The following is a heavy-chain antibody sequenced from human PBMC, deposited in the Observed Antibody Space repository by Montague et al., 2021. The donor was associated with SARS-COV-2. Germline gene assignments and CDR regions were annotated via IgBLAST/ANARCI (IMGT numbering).Heavy chain of an antibody. J-gene: IGHJ3*02. D-gene: IGHD1-14*01. V-gene: IGHV4-59*02. CDR3: ARETMTADAFGI. Sequence: SETLSLTCTASGASVSSSDWGWIRQPPGKGLEWIGYFYSVGSTDYNPTLKSRVTISIDTSKNQFSLKVRSVTAADTAIYYCARETMTADAFGIWGQGTMVTVSS. CDR2: FYSVGST. CDR1: GASVSSSD.